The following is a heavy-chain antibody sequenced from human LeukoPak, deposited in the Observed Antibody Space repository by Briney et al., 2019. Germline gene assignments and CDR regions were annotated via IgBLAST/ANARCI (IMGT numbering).Heavy chain of an antibody. V-gene: IGHV1-69*05. J-gene: IGHJ1*01. CDR2: IIPIFGTA. D-gene: IGHD5-18*01. CDR1: GGTFSSYA. CDR3: ARDHSGRYSYGQGYFQH. Sequence: REASVKVSCKASGGTFSSYAISWVRQAPGQGLEWMGGIIPIFGTANYAQKFQGRVTITTDESTSTAYMELSSLRSEDTAVYYCARDHSGRYSYGQGYFQHWGQGTLVTVSS.